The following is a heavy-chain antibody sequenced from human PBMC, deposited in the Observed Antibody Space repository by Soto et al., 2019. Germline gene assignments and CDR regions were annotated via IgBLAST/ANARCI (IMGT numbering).Heavy chain of an antibody. Sequence: QVHLEESGEGLVKPGGSLRLSCTASGFTFSDYYMSWICQAPGKGLEWISDISDSGRITHHADSVEGRFTISRDNAKDSLYLQLNTLRPEDSAIYYCARDHGGGGLALEYWGQGTLVSVSS. V-gene: IGHV3-11*01. CDR2: ISDSGRIT. CDR3: ARDHGGGGLALEY. J-gene: IGHJ4*02. D-gene: IGHD3-16*01. CDR1: GFTFSDYY.